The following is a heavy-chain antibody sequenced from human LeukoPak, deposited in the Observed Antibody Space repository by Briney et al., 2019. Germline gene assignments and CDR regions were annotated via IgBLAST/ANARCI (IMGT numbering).Heavy chain of an antibody. J-gene: IGHJ6*03. V-gene: IGHV1-2*02. CDR2: INPNSGGT. D-gene: IGHD6-13*01. CDR3: ARGQQQLPTVWYYSSMDV. CDR1: GYTFTGYY. Sequence: ASVKVSCKASGYTFTGYYMHWVRQAPGQGLECMGWINPNSGGTNYAQKFQGRVTMTRDTSISTAYMELSRLRSDDTAVYYCARGQQQLPTVWYYSSMDVWGKGTTVTVSS.